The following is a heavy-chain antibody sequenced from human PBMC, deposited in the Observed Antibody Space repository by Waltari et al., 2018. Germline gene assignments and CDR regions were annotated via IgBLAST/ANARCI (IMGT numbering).Heavy chain of an antibody. Sequence: VESGGGVIRPGGSLRLSCEASGFTFDDYGMMWVRQGPGKGLEWIAGINWKGDKVAYGDAVRGRFIISRDNAKNLLYLQMNTVGLDDTALYYCARGGDSSWPRWGQGTLVTVSA. J-gene: IGHJ4*02. CDR2: INWKGDKV. V-gene: IGHV3-20*04. CDR3: ARGGDSSWPR. D-gene: IGHD3-22*01. CDR1: GFTFDDYG.